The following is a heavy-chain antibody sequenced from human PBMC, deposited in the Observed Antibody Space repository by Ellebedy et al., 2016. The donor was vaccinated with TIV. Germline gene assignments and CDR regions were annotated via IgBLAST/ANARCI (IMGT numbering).Heavy chain of an antibody. CDR3: ARPLREVAVAGTDAFDI. CDR2: MNPNSGNT. D-gene: IGHD6-19*01. J-gene: IGHJ3*02. V-gene: IGHV1-8*01. CDR1: GYTFTSYD. Sequence: ASVKVSCXASGYTFTSYDINWVRQATGQGLEWMGWMNPNSGNTGYAQKFQGRVTMTRNTSISTAYMELSSLRSEDTAVYYCARPLREVAVAGTDAFDIWGQGTMVTVSS.